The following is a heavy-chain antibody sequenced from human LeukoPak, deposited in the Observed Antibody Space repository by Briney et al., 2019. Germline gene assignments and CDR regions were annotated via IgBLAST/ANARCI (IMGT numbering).Heavy chain of an antibody. Sequence: GGSLRLSCAASGFTFSNAWMSWVRQAPGKGLEWAGRIKSKTDGGTTDYAAPVKGRFSISRDDSKNTLYLQMNSLKTEDTAVYYCTYYNSGWSWGQGTLVTVSS. CDR2: IKSKTDGGTT. CDR1: GFTFSNAW. J-gene: IGHJ5*02. CDR3: TYYNSGWS. D-gene: IGHD6-19*01. V-gene: IGHV3-15*01.